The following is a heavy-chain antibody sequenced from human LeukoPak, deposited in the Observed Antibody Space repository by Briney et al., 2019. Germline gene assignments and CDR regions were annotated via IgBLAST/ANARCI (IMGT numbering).Heavy chain of an antibody. CDR2: IKQDGSEK. V-gene: IGHV3-7*01. CDR3: TRELWPGDY. J-gene: IGHJ4*02. CDR1: GFTFSSYW. Sequence: QTGGSLRLSCAASGFTFSSYWMSWVRQAPGKGLEWVANIKQDGSEKYYVDSVKGRFTISRDNAKSTLYLQMNSLRGEDTALYYCTRELWPGDYWGQGTLVTVSS. D-gene: IGHD3-16*01.